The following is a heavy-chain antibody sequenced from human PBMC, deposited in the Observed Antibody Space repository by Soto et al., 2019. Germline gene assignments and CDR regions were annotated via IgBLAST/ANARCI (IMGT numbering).Heavy chain of an antibody. CDR3: ARGPYSGYDFHYYYGMDV. Sequence: GGSLRLSCAASGFTFDDYAMHWVRQAPGKGLEWVSGISWNSGSIGYADTVRGRFTISRDNSKNTLYLQMNSLRAEDTAVYYCARGPYSGYDFHYYYGMDVWGQGTTVTVSS. D-gene: IGHD5-12*01. CDR1: GFTFDDYA. J-gene: IGHJ6*02. CDR2: ISWNSGSI. V-gene: IGHV3-9*01.